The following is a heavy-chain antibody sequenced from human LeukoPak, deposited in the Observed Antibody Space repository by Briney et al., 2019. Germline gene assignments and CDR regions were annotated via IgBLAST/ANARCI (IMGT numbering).Heavy chain of an antibody. CDR2: VYSTGST. CDR3: VRKWSFWYFDP. V-gene: IGHV4-59*01. J-gene: IGHJ2*01. CDR1: GGSMSNIF. Sequence: PSETLSLTCNVSGGSMSNIFWTWMRQPPGKGLEWIGHVYSTGSTNYNPSLKGRVTISIDMSKNQFSLRLNSVTAADTAIYYCVRKWSFWYFDPWGRGTLVTVSS. D-gene: IGHD3-10*01.